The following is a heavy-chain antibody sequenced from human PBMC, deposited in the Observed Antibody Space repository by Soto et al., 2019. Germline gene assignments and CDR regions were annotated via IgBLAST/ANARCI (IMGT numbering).Heavy chain of an antibody. Sequence: QVQLVQSGSEPMQPGASVKGSCTGSGYNFNSHCINWLRQAPGQGLEWMGWINPNTGNPTCEMGFTGRFVFSVDTSVSTVYLQIFSLKADDSAVYYCARDRASGGVDYWGHGTLVTVSA. D-gene: IGHD1-26*01. CDR3: ARDRASGGVDY. V-gene: IGHV7-4-1*01. CDR1: GYNFNSHC. CDR2: INPNTGNP. J-gene: IGHJ4*01.